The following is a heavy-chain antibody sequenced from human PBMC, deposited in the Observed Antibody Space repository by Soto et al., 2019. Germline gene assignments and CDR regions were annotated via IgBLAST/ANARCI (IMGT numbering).Heavy chain of an antibody. CDR3: ARGPLFLEWLGSYSLDF. CDR2: INPYNGHT. V-gene: IGHV1-18*04. D-gene: IGHD3-3*01. Sequence: ASVKVSCKTSGYTFTTYTISWVRQAPGQGLEWMGWINPYNGHTDYAQSLQGRVTMTRDIPTSTAYMEPRGLRSDDTAVYYCARGPLFLEWLGSYSLDFWGQGTLVTVSS. CDR1: GYTFTTYT. J-gene: IGHJ4*02.